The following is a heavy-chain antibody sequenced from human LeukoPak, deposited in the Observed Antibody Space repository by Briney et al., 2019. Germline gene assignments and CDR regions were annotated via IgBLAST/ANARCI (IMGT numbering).Heavy chain of an antibody. CDR2: IWYDGSNA. CDR3: ARDRGAGKYYDY. Sequence: GRSLRLSCAASGFTFRNHGMHWVRQAPGKGLEWVAIIWYDGSNAYYADSVKGRFTVSRDNSKKVLYLQMNSLRVEDTAVYYCARDRGAGKYYDYWGQGTQVTVSS. V-gene: IGHV3-33*01. J-gene: IGHJ4*02. CDR1: GFTFRNHG. D-gene: IGHD4/OR15-4a*01.